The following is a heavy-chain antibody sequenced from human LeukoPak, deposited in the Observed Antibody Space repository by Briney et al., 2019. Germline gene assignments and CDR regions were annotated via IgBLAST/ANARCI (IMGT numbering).Heavy chain of an antibody. J-gene: IGHJ4*02. CDR1: GFTFSSYG. V-gene: IGHV3-33*06. Sequence: PGGSLRLSCAASGFTFSSYGMHWVRQAPGKGLEWVAVIWYDGCNKYYADSVKGRFTISRDNSKNTLYLQMNSLRAEDTAVYYCAKGLDSSGWYSDYWGQGTLVTVSS. CDR2: IWYDGCNK. CDR3: AKGLDSSGWYSDY. D-gene: IGHD6-19*01.